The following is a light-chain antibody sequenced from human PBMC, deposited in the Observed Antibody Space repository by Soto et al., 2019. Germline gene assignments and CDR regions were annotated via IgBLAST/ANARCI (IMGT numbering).Light chain of an antibody. Sequence: DIQMNQSPSALSGSVGDRVTITCRASQTISSWLAWYQQKPGKAPKLLIYKASTLQSGVPSRFSGSGSGTEFTLTISSLQPEDFATYYCQHLKTYPQTFGQGTKVDI. V-gene: IGKV1-5*03. CDR3: QHLKTYPQT. CDR2: KAS. J-gene: IGKJ1*01. CDR1: QTISSW.